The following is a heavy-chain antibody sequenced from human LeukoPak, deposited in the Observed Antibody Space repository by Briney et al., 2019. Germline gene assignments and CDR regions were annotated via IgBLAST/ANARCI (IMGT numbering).Heavy chain of an antibody. CDR2: IYDSGST. Sequence: PSETLSLTCTVSGGSIRSSYYYWGWIRQPPGKGLEWIGSIYDSGSTYYNPSLKSRVTISVDTSKNQFSLKLSSVTAADTAVYYCARQGAYYDILTGYYNAYYFDYWGQGTLVTVSS. V-gene: IGHV4-39*01. CDR1: GGSIRSSYYY. CDR3: ARQGAYYDILTGYYNAYYFDY. J-gene: IGHJ4*02. D-gene: IGHD3-9*01.